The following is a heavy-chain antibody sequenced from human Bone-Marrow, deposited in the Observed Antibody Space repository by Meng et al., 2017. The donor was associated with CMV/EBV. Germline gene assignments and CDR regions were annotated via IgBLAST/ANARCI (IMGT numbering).Heavy chain of an antibody. V-gene: IGHV3-21*01. CDR2: ISSSSSYI. CDR3: ARGVYQAAAGSSGFDY. J-gene: IGHJ4*02. CDR1: GFTFSSYS. Sequence: GESLKISCAASGFTFSSYSMNWVRQAPGKGLEWVSSISSSSSYIYYADSVKGRFTISRDNAKNSLYLQMNSLRAEDKAVYYCARGVYQAAAGSSGFDYWGQGTLVTVSS. D-gene: IGHD6-13*01.